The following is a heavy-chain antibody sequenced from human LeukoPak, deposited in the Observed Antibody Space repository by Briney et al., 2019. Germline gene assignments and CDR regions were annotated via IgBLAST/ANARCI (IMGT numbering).Heavy chain of an antibody. CDR3: ARGIKRRYGVAAAEFDY. J-gene: IGHJ4*02. CDR2: VNPNSGNT. D-gene: IGHD6-13*01. CDR1: GYTFTSYD. Sequence: ASVKVSCKASGYTFTSYDINWVRQATGQGLEWMGWVNPNSGNTGYAQKFQGRVTMTRNTSISTAYMELSSLRSDDTAVYYCARGIKRRYGVAAAEFDYWGQGTLVTVSS. V-gene: IGHV1-8*01.